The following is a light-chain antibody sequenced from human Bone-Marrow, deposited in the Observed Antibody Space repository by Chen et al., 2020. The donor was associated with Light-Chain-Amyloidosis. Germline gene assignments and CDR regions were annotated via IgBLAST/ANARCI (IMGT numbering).Light chain of an antibody. CDR1: QTISSNY. J-gene: IGKJ4*01. Sequence: EIVLTQSPGTLSLSPGEGANLSCSASQTISSNYLTLYQQKFGQAPRLLIYGSSSRATGIPDRFTGSGSGTDFTLTINRLEPEDFAMYYCQQYGTSPLTFGGGTKVEIK. CDR3: QQYGTSPLT. V-gene: IGKV3-20*01. CDR2: GSS.